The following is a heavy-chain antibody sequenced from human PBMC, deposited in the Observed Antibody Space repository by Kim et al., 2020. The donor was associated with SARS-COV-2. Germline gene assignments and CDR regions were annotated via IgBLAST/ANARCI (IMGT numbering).Heavy chain of an antibody. CDR2: ISYDGSNK. V-gene: IGHV3-30-3*01. Sequence: GGSLRLSCAASGFTFSSYAMHWVRQAPGKGLEWVAVISYDGSNKYYADSVKGRFTISRDNSKNTLYLQMNSLRAEDTAVYYCARDGGGVERDYYDSSAYYSIGYYCYGMDGWGQGTTVTVPS. CDR1: GFTFSSYA. J-gene: IGHJ6*02. D-gene: IGHD3-22*01. CDR3: ARDGGGVERDYYDSSAYYSIGYYCYGMDG.